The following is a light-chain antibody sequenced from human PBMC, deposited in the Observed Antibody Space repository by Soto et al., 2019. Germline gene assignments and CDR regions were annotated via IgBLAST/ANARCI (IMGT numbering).Light chain of an antibody. CDR1: QSISSW. CDR2: DAS. CDR3: QQYYSYPIT. J-gene: IGKJ5*01. V-gene: IGKV1-5*01. Sequence: DLQMTQSPSTLSASLGDSVTIXXRASQSISSWLAWYQQKPGKAPXLLIYDASSLESGVPSRFSGSGSGTDFTLTISCLQSEDFATYYCQQYYSYPITFGQGTRLEI.